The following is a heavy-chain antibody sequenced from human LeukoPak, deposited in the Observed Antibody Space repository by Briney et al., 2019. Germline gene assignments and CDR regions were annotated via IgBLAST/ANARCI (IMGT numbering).Heavy chain of an antibody. CDR1: GGSISSYY. V-gene: IGHV4-4*09. J-gene: IGHJ3*02. CDR2: IYTSGST. Sequence: SETLSLTCTVSGGSISSYYWCWIRQPPGKGLEWIGYIYTSGSTNYNPSLKSRVTISVDTSKNQFSLKLSSVTAADTAVYYCARRSGYYDFWSGYPYDAFDIWGQGTMVTVSS. D-gene: IGHD3-3*01. CDR3: ARRSGYYDFWSGYPYDAFDI.